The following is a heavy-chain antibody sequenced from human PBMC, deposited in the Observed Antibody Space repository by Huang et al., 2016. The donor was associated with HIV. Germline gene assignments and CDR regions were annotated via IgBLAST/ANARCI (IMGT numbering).Heavy chain of an antibody. V-gene: IGHV1-69*01. CDR1: GGTFSSYA. D-gene: IGHD3-22*01. CDR3: ARVESRRYYDSSGYYY. CDR2: IIPSFGTA. J-gene: IGHJ4*02. Sequence: QVQLVQSGAEVKKPGSSVKVSCKASGGTFSSYALSWVRQAPGQGLEWMGGIIPSFGTANYAQKFQGRVTITADESTSTAYMELSSLRSEDTAVYYCARVESRRYYDSSGYYYWGQGTLVTVSS.